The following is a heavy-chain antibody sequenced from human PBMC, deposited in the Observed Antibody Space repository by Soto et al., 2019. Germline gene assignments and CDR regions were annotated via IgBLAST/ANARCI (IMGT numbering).Heavy chain of an antibody. J-gene: IGHJ5*02. D-gene: IGHD2-21*01. CDR1: GAALNSGNYY. CDR2: IYVTGAV. Sequence: LSFTCSGCGAALNSGNYYWSWIRKVTGKGLEWIGHIYVTGAVDYNPSLRDRITISRDTSERQFSLNLRLVTAADTAVYYCARLRIATNNYKWFDDWGQGTLVTVSS. V-gene: IGHV4-31*03. CDR3: ARLRIATNNYKWFDD.